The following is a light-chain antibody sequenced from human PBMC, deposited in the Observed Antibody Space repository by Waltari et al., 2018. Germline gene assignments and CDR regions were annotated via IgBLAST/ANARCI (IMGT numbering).Light chain of an antibody. CDR2: WAS. V-gene: IGKV4-1*01. CDR3: QQYYTTPHT. J-gene: IGKJ2*01. CDR1: QSVLHSSQKKNL. Sequence: DIVMTQSPESLAVSLGERATINCKSSQSVLHSSQKKNLLAWYQHKHRQPPKLLIYWASNRQSGVPDRFSGSGSGTDFTLTISGLQAEDVAVYYCQQYYTTPHTFGQGTKLEIK.